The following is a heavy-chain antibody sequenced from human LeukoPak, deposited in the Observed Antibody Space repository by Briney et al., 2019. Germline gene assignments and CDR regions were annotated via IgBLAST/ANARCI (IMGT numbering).Heavy chain of an antibody. CDR3: TRDLVVVPGTHFDY. CDR1: GGSFSGYY. Sequence: PSETLSLTCAVYGGSFSGYYWSWIRQPPGKGLEWIGEINHSGSTNYNPSLKSRVTISVDTSKNQFSLKLSSVTAEDTAVYYCTRDLVVVPGTHFDYWGQGTLVTVSS. CDR2: INHSGST. D-gene: IGHD2-2*01. V-gene: IGHV4-34*01. J-gene: IGHJ4*02.